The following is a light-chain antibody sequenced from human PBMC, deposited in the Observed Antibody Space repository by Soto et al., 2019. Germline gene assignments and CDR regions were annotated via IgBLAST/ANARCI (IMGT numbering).Light chain of an antibody. CDR1: QSVSRY. Sequence: DIQMTQSPSSLSASVGDRVTITCRASQSVSRYLNWYQHKPGKAPNLLIHTTSTLHSGVPSRCSGSGFGTDFTLTISRLQPEDFATYYCQQYYTAPTFGQGTKLEIK. J-gene: IGKJ2*01. V-gene: IGKV1-39*01. CDR3: QQYYTAPT. CDR2: TTS.